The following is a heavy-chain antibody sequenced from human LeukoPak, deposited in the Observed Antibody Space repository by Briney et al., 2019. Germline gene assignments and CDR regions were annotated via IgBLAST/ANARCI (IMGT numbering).Heavy chain of an antibody. D-gene: IGHD6-13*01. CDR2: ISYDGSNK. J-gene: IGHJ4*02. Sequence: AGGSLRLSCAASGFTFSSYGMHWVRQAPGKGLEWVAVISYDGSNKYYADSVKGRFTISRDNSKNTLYLQMNSLRAEDTAVYYCAKDSGSSWGDYWGQGTLVTVSS. V-gene: IGHV3-30*18. CDR3: AKDSGSSWGDY. CDR1: GFTFSSYG.